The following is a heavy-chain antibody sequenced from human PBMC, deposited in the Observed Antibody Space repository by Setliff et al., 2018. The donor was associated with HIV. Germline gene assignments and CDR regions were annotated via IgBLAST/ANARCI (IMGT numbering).Heavy chain of an antibody. Sequence: ASETLSLTCTVSGGSISSGSYYWTWIRQPPGKGLEWIGSIYHSGTTYDNPSLKSRVTISVDTSKNQFSLKLSSVTAADTAVYYCARARTDYYDRGRRSHYYIDVWARGATVTVSS. J-gene: IGHJ6*03. CDR1: GGSISSGSYY. V-gene: IGHV4-39*07. CDR2: IYHSGTT. CDR3: ARARTDYYDRGRRSHYYIDV. D-gene: IGHD3-22*01.